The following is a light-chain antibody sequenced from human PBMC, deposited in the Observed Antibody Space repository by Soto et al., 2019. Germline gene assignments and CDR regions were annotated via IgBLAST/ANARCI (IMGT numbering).Light chain of an antibody. V-gene: IGKV3D-15*01. CDR3: QQHNQWPIT. CDR2: YIS. J-gene: IGKJ5*01. CDR1: QSAGNF. Sequence: EIVLTQSPGTLSLSPGETASLSCRASQSAGNFLAWYQQKPGQAPRLLIYYISTRATGIPARVSGSGSGTESTLTINSLQSEDSAVYYCQQHNQWPITFGQGTRLEI.